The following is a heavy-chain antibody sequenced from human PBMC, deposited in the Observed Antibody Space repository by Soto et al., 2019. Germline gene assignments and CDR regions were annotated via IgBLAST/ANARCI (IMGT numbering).Heavy chain of an antibody. D-gene: IGHD2-21*01. CDR2: IYVTGAV. CDR3: ARLRIATNNYKWFDP. Sequence: SETLSLTCSVSGAALNSGNYYWSWIRQVPGKGLEWIGHIYVTGAVDYNPSLRDRITISQDTSERQFSLNLRLVTAADTAVYYCARLRIATNNYKWFDPWGQGALVTVSS. CDR1: GAALNSGNYY. V-gene: IGHV4-31*03. J-gene: IGHJ5*02.